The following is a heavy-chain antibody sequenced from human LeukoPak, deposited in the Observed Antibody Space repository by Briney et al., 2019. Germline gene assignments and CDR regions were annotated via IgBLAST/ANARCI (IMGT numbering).Heavy chain of an antibody. J-gene: IGHJ5*01. CDR2: IKPDGSEK. CDR3: VRGGTYWTVS. Sequence: GGSLRLSCAASGFSFSSYWMSWVRKAPGKGLEWVATIKPDGSEKYHVDSVSGRFTISRDNTNDSLFLQMNSLRVDDTAVYYCVRGGTYWTVSWGQGTLVNVS. V-gene: IGHV3-7*01. CDR1: GFSFSSYW.